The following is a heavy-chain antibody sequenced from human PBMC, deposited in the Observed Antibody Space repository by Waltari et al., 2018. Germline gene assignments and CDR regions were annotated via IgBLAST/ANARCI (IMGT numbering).Heavy chain of an antibody. CDR2: ISISSSYI. Sequence: EVQLVESGGGLVKPGGSLRLSCAASGFTFSSYSMNWVRQAPGKGLEWVSSISISSSYIYYADSVKGRFTISRDNAKNSLYLQMNSLRAEDTAVYYCARDGTFGDFDYWGQGTLVTVSS. CDR1: GFTFSSYS. D-gene: IGHD3-10*01. V-gene: IGHV3-21*01. CDR3: ARDGTFGDFDY. J-gene: IGHJ4*02.